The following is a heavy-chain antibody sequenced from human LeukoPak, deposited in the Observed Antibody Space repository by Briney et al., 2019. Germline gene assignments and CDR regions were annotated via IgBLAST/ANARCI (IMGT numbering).Heavy chain of an antibody. Sequence: SETLSLTCAVSGHPISSDYYWGWIRQPPGKGLEWIGSIYHSGSTYYNPSLKSRVTILVDTSKNQFSLKLSSVTAADTPVYYCPRAYRTTDYWGQGTLVTVSS. CDR2: IYHSGST. CDR3: PRAYRTTDY. V-gene: IGHV4-38-2*01. CDR1: GHPISSDYY. J-gene: IGHJ4*02. D-gene: IGHD1/OR15-1a*01.